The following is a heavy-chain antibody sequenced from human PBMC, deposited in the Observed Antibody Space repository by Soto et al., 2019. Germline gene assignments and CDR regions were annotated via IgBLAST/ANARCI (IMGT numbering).Heavy chain of an antibody. Sequence: QVQLQESGPGLVKPSQTLSLTCTVSGGSIGSGGYYWSWIRQHPGEGLEWIANIYNRGSTYYNPSLKSRVTISLDTSKKQFSLKLSSVTAADTAVYYCARARYYSDSTGYPLFDHWGQGTLVTVSS. CDR3: ARARYYSDSTGYPLFDH. D-gene: IGHD3-22*01. CDR2: IYNRGST. CDR1: GGSIGSGGYY. J-gene: IGHJ4*02. V-gene: IGHV4-31*03.